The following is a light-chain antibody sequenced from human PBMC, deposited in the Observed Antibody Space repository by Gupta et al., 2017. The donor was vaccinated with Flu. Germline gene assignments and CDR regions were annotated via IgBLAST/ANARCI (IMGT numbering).Light chain of an antibody. J-gene: IGKJ1*01. CDR1: QSVSSNS. CDR2: GAS. V-gene: IGKV3-20*01. CDR3: QQDGTSPKT. Sequence: PGERATLSCRASQSVSSNSLAWYQQRPGQAPRLLIYGASTRATGIPDRFSGSGSGTDFTLTISRLEPEDFAVFYCQQDGTSPKTFGQGTKVEI.